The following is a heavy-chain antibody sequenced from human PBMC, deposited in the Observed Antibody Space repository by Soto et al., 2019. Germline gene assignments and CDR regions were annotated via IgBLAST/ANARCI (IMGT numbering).Heavy chain of an antibody. CDR3: TTDPWGGYCTNGVCYQVSY. CDR1: EFTFSHAW. J-gene: IGHJ4*02. CDR2: IKSRADGGTK. Sequence: WGSLRLSCAASEFTFSHAWIIFFRHAPLKWLEWVGRIKSRADGGTKDYGAPVRGRFTISRDDSKNTLYLQMNSLKTEDTAVYYCTTDPWGGYCTNGVCYQVSYWGQGTLVTVSS. V-gene: IGHV3-15*01. D-gene: IGHD2-8*01.